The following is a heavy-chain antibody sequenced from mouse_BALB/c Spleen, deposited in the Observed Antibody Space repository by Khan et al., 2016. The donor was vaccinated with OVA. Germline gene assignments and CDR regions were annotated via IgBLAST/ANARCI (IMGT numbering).Heavy chain of an antibody. Sequence: VKLEESGPGLVQPSQSLSITCTVSGFSLNTYGIHWIRQSQGKGLEWLGVIRSGGSTDYNGAFISSLNITKDNSKSQVFFKLSSLQANDTAIYYCARNSYMYDFTYWGQGTLVTVSA. V-gene: IGHV2-2*02. J-gene: IGHJ3*01. CDR2: IRSGGST. D-gene: IGHD2-14*01. CDR1: GFSLNTYG. CDR3: ARNSYMYDFTY.